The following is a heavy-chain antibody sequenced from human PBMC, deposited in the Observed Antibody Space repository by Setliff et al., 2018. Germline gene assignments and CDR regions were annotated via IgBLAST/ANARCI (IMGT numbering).Heavy chain of an antibody. V-gene: IGHV3-11*01. CDR3: TRSRGTTVYDY. J-gene: IGHJ4*02. D-gene: IGHD1-7*01. CDR1: GFTFIDYY. CDR2: IDPRGSPV. Sequence: KPGGSLRLSCAASGFTFIDYYMNWIRQTPRKGLEWISHIDPRGSPVDYVDSVKGRFTISRDNTKNVVSLQMDSLSADDTAVYYCTRSRGTTVYDYWGQGTLVTVSS.